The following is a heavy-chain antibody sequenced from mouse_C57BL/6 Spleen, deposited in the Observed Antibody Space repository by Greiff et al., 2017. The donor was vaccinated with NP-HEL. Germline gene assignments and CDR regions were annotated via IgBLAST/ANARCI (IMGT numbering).Heavy chain of an antibody. Sequence: QVQLQQSGAELVRPGASVTLSCKASGYTFTDYEMHWVKQTPVHGLEWIGAIDPETGGTAYNQKFKGKAILTADKSSSTAYMELRSLTSEDSAVYYCTRSSSGHYFDYWGQGTTLTVSS. V-gene: IGHV1-15*01. CDR1: GYTFTDYE. D-gene: IGHD3-2*02. J-gene: IGHJ2*01. CDR2: IDPETGGT. CDR3: TRSSSGHYFDY.